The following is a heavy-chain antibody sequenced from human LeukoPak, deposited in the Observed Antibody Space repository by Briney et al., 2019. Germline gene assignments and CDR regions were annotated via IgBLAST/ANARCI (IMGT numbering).Heavy chain of an antibody. CDR2: ITGSGVTT. CDR1: GFTFSNYA. D-gene: IGHD2/OR15-2a*01. CDR3: AKRRFESRGLLYH. Sequence: GGSLRLSCAASGFTFSNYAMSWVRQAPGKGLEWVSAITGSGVTTNYADSVKGRFTISRDNSQNTLFLQMNSLRAEDTALYYCAKRRFESRGLLYHLGQGTLVHLSS. J-gene: IGHJ4*01. V-gene: IGHV3-23*01.